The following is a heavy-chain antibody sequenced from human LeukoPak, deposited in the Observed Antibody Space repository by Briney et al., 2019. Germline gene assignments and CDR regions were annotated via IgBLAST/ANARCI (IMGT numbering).Heavy chain of an antibody. CDR1: GFTFSSYI. D-gene: IGHD3-10*01. CDR3: AKDRRPTVSGGYFDL. CDR2: IINSDGTT. Sequence: PGGSLRLSCAASGFTFSSYIMTWVRQAPGKGLEWVSTIINSDGTTYYADSVRGRFTISRDNSKNTLYLQMNSLRAEDTALYYCAKDRRPTVSGGYFDLWGRGTLVIVSS. J-gene: IGHJ2*01. V-gene: IGHV3-23*01.